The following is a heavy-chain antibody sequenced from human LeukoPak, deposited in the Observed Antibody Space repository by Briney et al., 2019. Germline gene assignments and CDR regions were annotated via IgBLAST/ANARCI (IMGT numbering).Heavy chain of an antibody. CDR2: IDPTGGST. D-gene: IGHD1-26*01. Sequence: ASVKVSCKASGYTFPSYFMHWVRQAPGQGLEWMGIIDPTGGSTTYAQKFQGRVTMTRDTSTSTVYMELSSLRSDDTAVYYCARTGACRFYLWGQGTLVTVSS. V-gene: IGHV1-46*01. CDR1: GYTFPSYF. J-gene: IGHJ4*02. CDR3: ARTGACRFYL.